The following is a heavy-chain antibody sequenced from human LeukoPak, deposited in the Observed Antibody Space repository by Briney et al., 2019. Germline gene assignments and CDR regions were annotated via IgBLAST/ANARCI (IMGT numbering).Heavy chain of an antibody. CDR1: GFTVSSNY. J-gene: IGHJ4*02. CDR2: IKSKTDGGTT. V-gene: IGHV3-15*01. D-gene: IGHD6-13*01. Sequence: RGSLRLSCAASGFTVSSNYMSWVRQAPGKGLEWVGRIKSKTDGGTTDYAALVKGRFTISRDDSKNTLYLQMNSLKTEDTAVYYCTTDGVLGAAGTFDYWGQGTLVTVSS. CDR3: TTDGVLGAAGTFDY.